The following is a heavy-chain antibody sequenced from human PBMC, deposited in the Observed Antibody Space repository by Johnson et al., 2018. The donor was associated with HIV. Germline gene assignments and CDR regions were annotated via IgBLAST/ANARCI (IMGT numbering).Heavy chain of an antibody. CDR1: GFTVSSNY. CDR3: AREMARAAAGHDAFDI. J-gene: IGHJ3*02. CDR2: IFSGGTT. Sequence: VQLVESGGGVVQPGRSLRLSCAASGFTVSSNYMSWVRQAPGKGLEWVSVIFSGGTTYYADSVKGRFTISRDNSKNTLYLQMNSLRAEDTAVYYCAREMARAAAGHDAFDIWGQGTMVTVSS. V-gene: IGHV3-66*01. D-gene: IGHD6-13*01.